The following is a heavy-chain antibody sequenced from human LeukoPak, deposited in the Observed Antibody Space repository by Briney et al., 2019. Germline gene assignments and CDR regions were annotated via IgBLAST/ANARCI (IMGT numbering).Heavy chain of an antibody. CDR2: ISGSGGST. V-gene: IGHV3-23*01. Sequence: QPGGSLRLSCAASGFTFSSYAMSWVRQAPGKGLEWVSAISGSGGSTYYADSVKGRFTTSRDNSKNTLYLQMNSLRAEDTAVYYCARELYDFRSGYVDYWGQGTLVTVSS. J-gene: IGHJ4*02. CDR1: GFTFSSYA. CDR3: ARELYDFRSGYVDY. D-gene: IGHD3-3*01.